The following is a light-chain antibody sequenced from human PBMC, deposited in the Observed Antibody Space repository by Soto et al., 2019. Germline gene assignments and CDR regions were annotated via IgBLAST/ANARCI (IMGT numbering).Light chain of an antibody. CDR2: GAS. V-gene: IGKV3-15*01. Sequence: ILLTQSPATLSVSPGERATLSCRASQNVSSNLAWYQQRPGQAPRLLISGASARATGIPARFSGSGSGTEFTLTIGSLQSEDFAIYYCHQYNKWPYTFGPGTKVDIK. CDR1: QNVSSN. J-gene: IGKJ3*01. CDR3: HQYNKWPYT.